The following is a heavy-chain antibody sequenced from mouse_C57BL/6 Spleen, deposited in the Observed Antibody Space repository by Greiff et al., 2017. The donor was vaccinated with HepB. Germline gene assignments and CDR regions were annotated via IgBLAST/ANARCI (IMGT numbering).Heavy chain of an antibody. V-gene: IGHV6-3*01. CDR2: IRLKSDNYAT. CDR1: GFTFSNYW. J-gene: IGHJ4*01. Sequence: EVKVVESGGGLVQPGGSMKLSCVASGFTFSNYWMNWVRQSPEKGLEWVAQIRLKSDNYATHYAESVKGRFTISRDDSKSSVYLQMNNLRAEDTGIYYCTRGYAYYYAMDYWGQGTSVTVSS. CDR3: TRGYAYYYAMDY. D-gene: IGHD2-14*01.